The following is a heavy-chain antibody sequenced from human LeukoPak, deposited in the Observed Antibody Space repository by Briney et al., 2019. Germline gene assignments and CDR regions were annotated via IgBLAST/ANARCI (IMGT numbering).Heavy chain of an antibody. V-gene: IGHV1-69*01. CDR1: GGTFSSYS. D-gene: IGHD1-26*01. CDR3: AGGSGGSYHF. J-gene: IGHJ4*02. Sequence: SVKVSCKSSGGTFSSYSINWGRQAPGQGLEWVGGIIPVFGTPNSARKFQGRVTITADESTNTAYMELSSLRSNDTAAYYCAGGSGGSYHFWGQGTLVTVSS. CDR2: IIPVFGTP.